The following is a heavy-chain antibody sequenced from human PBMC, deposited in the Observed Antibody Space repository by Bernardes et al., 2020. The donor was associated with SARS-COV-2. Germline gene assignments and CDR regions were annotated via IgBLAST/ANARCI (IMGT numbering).Heavy chain of an antibody. CDR1: GGSISSYY. Sequence: SETLSLTCTVSGGSISSYYWSWIRQPPGKGLEWIGYIYYSGSTNYNPSLKSRVTISVDTSKNQFSLKLSSVTAADTAVYYCARDHYDSRGAVFDPWGRGTLVTVSS. D-gene: IGHD3-22*01. CDR3: ARDHYDSRGAVFDP. V-gene: IGHV4-59*01. J-gene: IGHJ5*02. CDR2: IYYSGST.